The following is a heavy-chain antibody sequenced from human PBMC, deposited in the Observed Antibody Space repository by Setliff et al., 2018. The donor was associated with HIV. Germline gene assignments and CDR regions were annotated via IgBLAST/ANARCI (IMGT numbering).Heavy chain of an antibody. J-gene: IGHJ3*02. Sequence: PSETLSLTCAVYGGSFSGYCWSWIRQPPGKRLEWIGSIYYSGNAYYNPSLKSRLTISMDTSKNQFSLKLNSVTAADTAVYYCARGSCSTISCSLRVGNDAFDIWGQGTMVTVSS. V-gene: IGHV4-34*01. D-gene: IGHD2-2*01. CDR3: ARGSCSTISCSLRVGNDAFDI. CDR2: IYYSGNA. CDR1: GGSFSGYC.